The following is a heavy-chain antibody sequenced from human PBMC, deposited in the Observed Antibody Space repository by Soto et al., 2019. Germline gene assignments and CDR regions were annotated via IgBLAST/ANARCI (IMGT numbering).Heavy chain of an antibody. J-gene: IGHJ4*02. Sequence: ASVKVSCKASGYTFTSYAMHWVRQAPGQRLEWMGWINAGNGNTKYSQKFQGRVTITRDTSASTAYMELSSLRSEDTAVYYCARVVAYGDYVFDYWGQGTLVTVSS. D-gene: IGHD4-17*01. CDR3: ARVVAYGDYVFDY. CDR2: INAGNGNT. V-gene: IGHV1-3*01. CDR1: GYTFTSYA.